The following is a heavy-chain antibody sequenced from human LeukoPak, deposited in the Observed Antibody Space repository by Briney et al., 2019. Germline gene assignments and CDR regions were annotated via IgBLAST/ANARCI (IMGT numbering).Heavy chain of an antibody. CDR2: IWYDGSNK. V-gene: IGHV3-33*01. CDR3: ARDRCSSTSCLYGVDV. D-gene: IGHD2-2*01. Sequence: GGSLRLSCAASGFPFSGYGMHWVRQAPGKGLEWVAVIWYDGSNKYYADSVKGRFTISRDNSKNTLFLQMNSLRAEDTAVYYCARDRCSSTSCLYGVDVWGQGTTVTVSS. CDR1: GFPFSGYG. J-gene: IGHJ6*02.